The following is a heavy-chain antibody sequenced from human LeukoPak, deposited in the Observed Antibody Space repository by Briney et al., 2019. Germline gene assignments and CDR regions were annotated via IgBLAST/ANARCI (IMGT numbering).Heavy chain of an antibody. CDR1: GVSSSSSY. CDR2: IFYTGDS. Sequence: SETLSLTCTVSGVSSSSSYWSWIRQPPGKGLEWIGYIFYTGDSNHNPSFNSRVSISLDTSKDQISLKLYSVTAADTAVYYCSRHRFASPLDSWGQGTLVTVSS. J-gene: IGHJ4*02. D-gene: IGHD2-21*01. CDR3: SRHRFASPLDS. V-gene: IGHV4-59*08.